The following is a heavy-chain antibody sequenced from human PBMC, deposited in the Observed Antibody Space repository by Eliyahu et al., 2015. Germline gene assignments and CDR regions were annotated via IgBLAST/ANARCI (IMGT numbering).Heavy chain of an antibody. J-gene: IGHJ4*02. V-gene: IGHV3-23*01. CDR2: ISGSGGST. CDR3: AKDAGWALIGDYVYFDY. CDR1: GFTXSSXA. D-gene: IGHD4-17*01. Sequence: EVQLLESGGGLVQPGGSLRLXCAASGFTXSSXAMSWVRQAPGKGLEWVSAISGSGGSTYYADSVKGRFTISRDNSKNTLYLQMNSLRAEDTAVYYCAKDAGWALIGDYVYFDYWGQGTLVTVSS.